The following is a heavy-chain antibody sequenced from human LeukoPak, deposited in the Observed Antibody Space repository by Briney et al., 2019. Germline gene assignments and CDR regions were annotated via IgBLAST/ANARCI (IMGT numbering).Heavy chain of an antibody. CDR3: VGRPWNFDY. Sequence: GGSLRLSCAASGITFRIASMSWVRQCPGKGLEWVGRIKSKNDGETRDYAAPVKGRFTISRDESKAEVYLHMTSLKAEDTAVYYCVGRPWNFDYWGQGTLVTVSS. J-gene: IGHJ4*02. CDR1: GITFRIAS. CDR2: IKSKNDGETR. D-gene: IGHD1-1*01. V-gene: IGHV3-15*01.